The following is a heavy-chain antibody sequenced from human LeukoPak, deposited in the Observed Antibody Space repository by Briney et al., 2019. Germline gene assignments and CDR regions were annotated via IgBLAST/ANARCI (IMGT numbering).Heavy chain of an antibody. CDR3: AKVNSWYGDLKTGYFDY. CDR1: GFTFSSYA. J-gene: IGHJ4*02. Sequence: GGSLRLSCAASGFTFSSYAMSWVRQAPGKGLEWVSAISGSGGSTYYADSVKGRFTISRDNSKNTLYLQMNSLRAEDTAVYYCAKVNSWYGDLKTGYFDYWGQGTLVTVSS. CDR2: ISGSGGST. V-gene: IGHV3-23*01. D-gene: IGHD6-13*01.